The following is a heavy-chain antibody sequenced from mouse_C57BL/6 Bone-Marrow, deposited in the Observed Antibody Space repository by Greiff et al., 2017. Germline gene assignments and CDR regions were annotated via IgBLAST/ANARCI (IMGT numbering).Heavy chain of an antibody. CDR2: ISSGGSYT. CDR3: ARRGPVYAMDY. CDR1: GFTFSSYG. D-gene: IGHD1-1*02. J-gene: IGHJ4*01. Sequence: EVQGVESGGDLVKPGGSLKLSCAASGFTFSSYGMSWVRQTPDKRLEWVATISSGGSYTYYPDSVKGRFTISIDNAKNTLYLQMSSLKSEDTAMYYCARRGPVYAMDYWGQGTSVTVSS. V-gene: IGHV5-6*01.